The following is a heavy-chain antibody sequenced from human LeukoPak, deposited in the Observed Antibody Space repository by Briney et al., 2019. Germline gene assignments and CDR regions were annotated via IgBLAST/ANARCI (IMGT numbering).Heavy chain of an antibody. CDR2: ISSSGFST. CDR3: ARGKRRFDY. CDR1: GFNFGDYY. J-gene: IGHJ4*02. V-gene: IGHV3-11*01. Sequence: RPGGSLRLSCAASGFNFGDYYMSWIRQAPGKGLEWASYISSSGFSTYYAGSVKGRFTISRDNARNSLYLQMNSLAPEDTALYYCARGKRRFDYWGQGTLVSVSS.